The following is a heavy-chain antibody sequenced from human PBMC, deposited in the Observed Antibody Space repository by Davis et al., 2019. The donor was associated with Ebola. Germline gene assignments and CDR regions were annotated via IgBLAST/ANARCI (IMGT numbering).Heavy chain of an antibody. CDR1: GFTFSSYA. D-gene: IGHD5-12*01. CDR3: ARDAFSGRIDY. J-gene: IGHJ4*02. V-gene: IGHV3-23*01. Sequence: GGSLRLSCAASGFTFSSYAMSWVRQAPGKGLEWVSAISGSGGSTYYADSVKGRFTISRDNSKNTVYLQMNSLRAEDTAVFYCARDAFSGRIDYWGQGTLVTLSP. CDR2: ISGSGGST.